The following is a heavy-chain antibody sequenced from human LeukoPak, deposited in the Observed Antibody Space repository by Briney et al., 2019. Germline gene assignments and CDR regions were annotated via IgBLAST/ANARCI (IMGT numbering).Heavy chain of an antibody. D-gene: IGHD1-26*01. Sequence: PGGSLRLSCAASGFSFNTYWMSWVRQAPGKGLEWVANIKPDGGETHYVDSAKGRFTISRDNSKNTLYLQMNSLRAEDTAVYYCARVGGSYSKFDYWGQGTLVTVSS. V-gene: IGHV3-7*01. J-gene: IGHJ4*02. CDR2: IKPDGGET. CDR1: GFSFNTYW. CDR3: ARVGGSYSKFDY.